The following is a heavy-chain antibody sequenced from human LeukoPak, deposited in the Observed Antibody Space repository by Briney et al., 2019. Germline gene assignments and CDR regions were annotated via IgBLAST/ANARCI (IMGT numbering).Heavy chain of an antibody. J-gene: IGHJ3*02. CDR1: GFTFSSYS. CDR3: ARLLRGYGDHDAFDI. Sequence: PGGSLRLSCAASGFTFSSYSMNWVRQAPGKGLEWVSSISSSSSYIYYADSVKGRFTISRDNAKNSLYLQMNSLRAEDTAVYYCARLLRGYGDHDAFDIWGQGTMVTVSS. CDR2: ISSSSSYI. D-gene: IGHD4-17*01. V-gene: IGHV3-21*01.